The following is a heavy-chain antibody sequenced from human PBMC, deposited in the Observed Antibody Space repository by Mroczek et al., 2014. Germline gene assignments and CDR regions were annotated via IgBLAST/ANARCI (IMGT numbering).Heavy chain of an antibody. Sequence: ESGGGLVKPGGSLRLSCAASGFTFSSYSMNWVRQAPGKGLEWVSSISSSSSYIYYADSVKGRFTISRDNAKNSLYLQMNSLRAEDTAVYYCARASMGQRQLVSYWGQGTLVTVSS. CDR3: ARASMGQRQLVSY. CDR1: GFTFSSYS. J-gene: IGHJ4*02. CDR2: ISSSSSYI. V-gene: IGHV3-21*01. D-gene: IGHD6-13*01.